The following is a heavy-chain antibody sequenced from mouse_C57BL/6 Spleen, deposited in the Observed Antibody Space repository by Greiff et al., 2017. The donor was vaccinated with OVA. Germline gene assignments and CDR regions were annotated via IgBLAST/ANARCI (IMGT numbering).Heavy chain of an antibody. J-gene: IGHJ4*01. Sequence: QVQLQQPGAELVRPGTSVKLSCKASGYTFTSYWMHWVKQRPGQGLEWIGEIDPSDSYTNYNQKFKGKATLTVDTSSSTAYMQLSSLTSEYSAVYDCSRGGGLLYAMDYWGQGTSVTVSS. V-gene: IGHV1-59*01. D-gene: IGHD1-1*01. CDR2: IDPSDSYT. CDR1: GYTFTSYW. CDR3: SRGGGLLYAMDY.